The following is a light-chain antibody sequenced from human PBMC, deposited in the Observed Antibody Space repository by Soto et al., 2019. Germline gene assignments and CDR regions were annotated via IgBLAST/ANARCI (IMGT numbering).Light chain of an antibody. CDR2: DAS. CDR1: QSVSSSY. J-gene: IGKJ1*01. V-gene: IGKV3D-20*01. CDR3: QQYNNWPRT. Sequence: EIVLTQSPGTLSSSPGQRATLSCGGSQSVSSSYLAWYQQIPGLAPRLLIYDASSRATGIPDRFSGSGSGTDFTLTISSLQSEDFAVYYCQQYNNWPRTFGQGTKVDIK.